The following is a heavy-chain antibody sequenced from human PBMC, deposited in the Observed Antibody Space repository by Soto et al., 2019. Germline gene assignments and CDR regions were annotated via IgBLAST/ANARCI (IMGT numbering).Heavy chain of an antibody. V-gene: IGHV4-4*07. CDR3: ARDIGSYAYGEGY. J-gene: IGHJ4*02. CDR1: GGSISSYW. Sequence: SETLSLTCIVSGGSISSYWWSWIRQPAGKGLEWIGRVYSSGTTDYNPSLNSRATLSVETSKNQFSLKLSSVTAADTAVYYCARDIGSYAYGEGYWGQGIQVTVSS. CDR2: VYSSGTT. D-gene: IGHD3-10*01.